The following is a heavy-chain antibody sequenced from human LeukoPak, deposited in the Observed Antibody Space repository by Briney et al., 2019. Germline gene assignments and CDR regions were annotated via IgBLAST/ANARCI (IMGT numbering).Heavy chain of an antibody. CDR3: ARERYCSSTSCSYFDY. D-gene: IGHD2-2*01. CDR2: ISSSSSCI. CDR1: GFTFSSYS. V-gene: IGHV3-21*01. J-gene: IGHJ4*02. Sequence: GGSLRLSCAASGFTFSSYSMTWVRQAPGKGLEWVSSISSSSSCIYYADSVKGRFTISRDNAKNSLYLQMNSLRAEDTAVYYCARERYCSSTSCSYFDYWGQGTLVTVSS.